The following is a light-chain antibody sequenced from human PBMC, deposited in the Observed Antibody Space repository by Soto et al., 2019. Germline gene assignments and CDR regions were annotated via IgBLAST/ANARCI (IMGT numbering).Light chain of an antibody. CDR1: QSIDTW. V-gene: IGKV1-5*01. CDR3: QQSYSYPYT. CDR2: DAS. J-gene: IGKJ2*01. Sequence: DIQMTQSPSTLSASVGDRVTITCRASQSIDTWLAWYQQKPGKAPKLLISDASTLESGVPSRFSGSGSGTEFTLTTSSLQPDDLATYYCQQSYSYPYTFGQGTKLEIK.